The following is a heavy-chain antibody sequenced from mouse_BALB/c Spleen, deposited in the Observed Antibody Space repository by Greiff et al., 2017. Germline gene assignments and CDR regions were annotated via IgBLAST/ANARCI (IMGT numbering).Heavy chain of an antibody. CDR2: INPYNDGT. V-gene: IGHV1-14*01. Sequence: EVQGVESGPELVKPGASVKMSCKASGYTFTSYVMHWVKQKPGQGLEWIGYINPYNDGTKYNEKFKGKATLTSDKSSSTAYMELSSLTSEDSAVYYCARGDYEGDYYAMDYWGQGTSVTVSS. CDR3: ARGDYEGDYYAMDY. CDR1: GYTFTSYV. J-gene: IGHJ4*01. D-gene: IGHD2-4*01.